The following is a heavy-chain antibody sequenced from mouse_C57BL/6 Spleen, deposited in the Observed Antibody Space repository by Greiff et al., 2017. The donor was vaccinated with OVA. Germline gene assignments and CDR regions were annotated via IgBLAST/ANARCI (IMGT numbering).Heavy chain of an antibody. CDR1: GFTFSNYW. CDR3: TEATGTTFAY. Sequence: EVMLVESGGGLVQPGGSMKLSCVASGFTFSNYWMNWVRQSPEKGLEWVAQIRLKSDNYATHYAESVKGRFTISRDDSKSSVYLQMNNLRAEDTGIYYCTEATGTTFAYWGQGTLVTVSA. CDR2: IRLKSDNYAT. J-gene: IGHJ3*01. D-gene: IGHD4-1*02. V-gene: IGHV6-3*01.